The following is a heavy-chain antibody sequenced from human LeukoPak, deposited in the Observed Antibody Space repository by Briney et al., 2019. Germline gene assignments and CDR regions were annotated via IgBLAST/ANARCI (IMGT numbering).Heavy chain of an antibody. V-gene: IGHV1-18*01. D-gene: IGHD4-17*01. Sequence: ASVKVSCKASGYTFTSYGISWVRQAPGQGLEWMGWISAYNGNTNYAQKLQGRVTMTTDTSTGTAYMELRSPRSDDTAVYYCALLRSPVGGSWFDPWGQGTLVTVSS. J-gene: IGHJ5*02. CDR1: GYTFTSYG. CDR2: ISAYNGNT. CDR3: ALLRSPVGGSWFDP.